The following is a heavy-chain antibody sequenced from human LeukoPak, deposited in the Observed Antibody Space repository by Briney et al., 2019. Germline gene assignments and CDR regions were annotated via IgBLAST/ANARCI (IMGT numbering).Heavy chain of an antibody. CDR1: GGSIENNH. Sequence: SETLSLTCAVSGGSIENNHWAWIRLPAGKGLEWIGRLHVSGNTNFNPSLKSRVTISVDTSKNQFSLKLSSVTAADTAVYYCARESTGGVRGRWFDPWGQGTLVTVSS. CDR2: LHVSGNT. J-gene: IGHJ5*02. CDR3: ARESTGGVRGRWFDP. V-gene: IGHV4-4*07. D-gene: IGHD3-10*01.